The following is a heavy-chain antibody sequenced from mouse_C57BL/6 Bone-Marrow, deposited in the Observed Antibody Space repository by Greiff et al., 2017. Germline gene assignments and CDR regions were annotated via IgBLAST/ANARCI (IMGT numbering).Heavy chain of an antibody. D-gene: IGHD1-1*01. CDR1: GFTFTDYY. CDR2: IRNKANGYTT. J-gene: IGHJ4*01. CDR3: ARYSPYYYGSSYQRAMDY. V-gene: IGHV7-3*01. Sequence: EVHLVESGGGLVQPGGSLSLSCAASGFTFTDYYMSWVRQPPGKALEWLGFIRNKANGYTTAYSASVKGRFTISRDNSQSILYLQMTALRAEDSSTYYCARYSPYYYGSSYQRAMDYWGQGTSVTVSS.